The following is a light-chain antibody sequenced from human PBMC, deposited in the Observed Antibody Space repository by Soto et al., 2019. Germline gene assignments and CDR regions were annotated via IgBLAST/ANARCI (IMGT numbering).Light chain of an antibody. V-gene: IGLV1-47*01. J-gene: IGLJ1*01. CDR1: SSNIGSNY. CDR3: AAWDDSLSGYV. Sequence: QSVLTQPPSASRNPGQRVTLSNSGSSSNIGSNYVYWYQQLPGTAPKLLIYRNNQRPSGVPDRFSGSKSGTSASLAISGLRSEDEADYYCAAWDDSLSGYVFGTGTKVTVL. CDR2: RNN.